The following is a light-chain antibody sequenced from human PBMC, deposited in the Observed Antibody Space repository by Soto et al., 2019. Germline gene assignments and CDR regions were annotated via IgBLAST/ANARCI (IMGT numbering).Light chain of an antibody. Sequence: QSALTQPPSASGSPGQSVTISCTGTSSDVGGYNYVSWYQQHPGKAPKLMISEVTERPSGVPDRFSGSKSGNTASLTVSGLQAEDEADYCCSLYAGGNIFVFGSGTKLTVL. CDR2: EVT. CDR1: SSDVGGYNY. J-gene: IGLJ1*01. CDR3: SLYAGGNIFV. V-gene: IGLV2-8*01.